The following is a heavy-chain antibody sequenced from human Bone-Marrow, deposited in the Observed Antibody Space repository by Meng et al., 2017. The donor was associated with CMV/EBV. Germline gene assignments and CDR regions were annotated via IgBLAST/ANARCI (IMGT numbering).Heavy chain of an antibody. J-gene: IGHJ3*02. CDR2: IYYSGST. V-gene: IGHV4-39*07. D-gene: IGHD1-26*01. Sequence: SCGSISSSSFYWGWIRQPPGKGLEWIGSIYYSGSTYYNPSLKRRVTISVDTSKNQFSLKLSSVTAADTAVYYCARDYGRTGDDAFDIWGQGTMVTVSS. CDR3: ARDYGRTGDDAFDI. CDR1: CGSISSSSFY.